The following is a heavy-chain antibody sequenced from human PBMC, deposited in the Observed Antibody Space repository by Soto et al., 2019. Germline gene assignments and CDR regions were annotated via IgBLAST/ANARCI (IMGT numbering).Heavy chain of an antibody. J-gene: IGHJ3*02. CDR3: AKDLSLKTLWELPSDI. CDR2: ISWNSGSI. D-gene: IGHD1-26*01. CDR1: GFTFDDYA. Sequence: EVQLVESGGGLVQPGRSLRLSCAASGFTFDDYAMHWVRQAPGKGLEWVSGISWNSGSIGYADSVKGRFTISRDNAKNSLYLQMNSLRAEDTALYYCAKDLSLKTLWELPSDIWGQGTMVTVSS. V-gene: IGHV3-9*01.